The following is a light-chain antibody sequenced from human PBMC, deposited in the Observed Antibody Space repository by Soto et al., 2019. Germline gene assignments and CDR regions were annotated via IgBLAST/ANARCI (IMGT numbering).Light chain of an antibody. J-gene: IGKJ4*01. CDR2: DAS. V-gene: IGKV3-11*01. CDR3: QQRSNWPPLT. Sequence: EIVLTQPPATLSLSPGERATLSCRASQSVSSYLAWDQQKPGQAPRLLIYDASNRATGIPARFSGSGSMTDFTLTFSSLEPEDFAVYYCQQRSNWPPLTFGGGTKVEIK. CDR1: QSVSSY.